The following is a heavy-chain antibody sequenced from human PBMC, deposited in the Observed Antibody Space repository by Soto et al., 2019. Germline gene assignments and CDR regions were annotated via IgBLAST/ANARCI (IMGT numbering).Heavy chain of an antibody. Sequence: EVQLVESGGGLVQPGGSLRLSCAASGFTFTSYWMNWVRQAPGQGLEWVANIQQDGGEKYYVGSVKGRFTISRDNAENSLYLQLASLRAEDAAVYYCARGAFPTWGTYPLDYWGQGTRVTVSS. D-gene: IGHD3-16*01. V-gene: IGHV3-7*04. CDR3: ARGAFPTWGTYPLDY. J-gene: IGHJ4*02. CDR1: GFTFTSYW. CDR2: IQQDGGEK.